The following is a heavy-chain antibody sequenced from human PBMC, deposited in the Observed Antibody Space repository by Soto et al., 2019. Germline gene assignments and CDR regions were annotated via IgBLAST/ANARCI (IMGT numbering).Heavy chain of an antibody. CDR2: ISTYNGNT. D-gene: IGHD7-27*01. V-gene: IGHV1-18*04. J-gene: IGHJ6*02. CDR1: GYRFTTYG. CDR3: ARGLGTNGLDV. Sequence: ASVKVSCKASGYRFTTYGITWVRLAPGQGLEWLGGISTYNGNTDYAQNLQDRVAMTTETSTSTAYMEVTSLTSDDTAVYYCARGLGTNGLDVWGQGTTVTVSS.